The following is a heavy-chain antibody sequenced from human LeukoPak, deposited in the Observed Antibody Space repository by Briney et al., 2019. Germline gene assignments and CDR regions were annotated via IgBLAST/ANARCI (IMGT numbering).Heavy chain of an antibody. CDR3: AKNSVPLEAFDI. CDR1: GGSTSSYY. V-gene: IGHV4-59*08. CDR2: IYYIVNT. Sequence: SETLSLTCTVAGGSTSSYYWSWIRQPPGNGLEWIGYIYYIVNTNYNPSLKSRVTISVDTSKNQSSLKLSSVTAADTAVYYCAKNSVPLEAFDIWGEGTMVTVS. J-gene: IGHJ3*02.